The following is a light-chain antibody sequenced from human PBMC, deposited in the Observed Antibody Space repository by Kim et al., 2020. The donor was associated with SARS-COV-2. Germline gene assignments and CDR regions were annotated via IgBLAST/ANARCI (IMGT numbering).Light chain of an antibody. V-gene: IGKV4-1*01. Sequence: ATINCKSSQSVLYSSNNKNYLTWYQQKPGQPPKLLIYWASTRESGVPDRFSGSGSGTDFTLTISSLQAEDVAIYYCQQYYSTPITFGQGTRLEIK. J-gene: IGKJ5*01. CDR3: QQYYSTPIT. CDR1: QSVLYSSNNKNY. CDR2: WAS.